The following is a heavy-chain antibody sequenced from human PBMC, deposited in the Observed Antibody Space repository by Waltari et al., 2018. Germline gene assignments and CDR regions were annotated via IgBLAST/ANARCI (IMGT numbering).Heavy chain of an antibody. J-gene: IGHJ3*01. D-gene: IGHD5-12*01. CDR2: FSYRGTS. CDR1: GVSITSNRHY. V-gene: IGHV4-39*01. Sequence: QLQLQESGPRLVRPSETLSLICRVSGVSITSNRHYWAWIRQSPGQGREWNGTFSYRGTSYIRPSLKGRVSVSRDTSKNQVSLILGSVNAADMAVYYCATYIGASVGTAAFDVWGQGTMVTVSS. CDR3: ATYIGASVGTAAFDV.